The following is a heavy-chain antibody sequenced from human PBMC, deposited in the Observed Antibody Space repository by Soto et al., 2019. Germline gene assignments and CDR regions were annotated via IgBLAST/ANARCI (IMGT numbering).Heavy chain of an antibody. CDR1: GGTFSSYA. J-gene: IGHJ6*02. Sequence: QVQLVQSGAEVKKPGSSVKVSCKASGGTFSSYAISWVRQAPGQGLAWMGGFIPMFNRPHSARKFQGRVTITADESTSAAYMDLSSLRSEDTAVYYCARGQFHHVSNYYYALDVWSQGTTVTVSS. V-gene: IGHV1-69*01. CDR3: ARGQFHHVSNYYYALDV. CDR2: FIPMFNRP.